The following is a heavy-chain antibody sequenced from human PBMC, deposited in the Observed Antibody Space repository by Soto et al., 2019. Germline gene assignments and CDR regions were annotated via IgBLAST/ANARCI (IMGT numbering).Heavy chain of an antibody. V-gene: IGHV1-69*13. Sequence: SVKVSCKASGGTFGSYAISWVRQAPGQGLEWMGGIIPIFGTANYAQKFQGRVTITADESTSTAYMELSSLRSEDTAVYYCARDNGIEEDGVNYYYYGMDVWGQGTTVTVSS. J-gene: IGHJ6*02. CDR2: IIPIFGTA. CDR3: ARDNGIEEDGVNYYYYGMDV. D-gene: IGHD6-13*01. CDR1: GGTFGSYA.